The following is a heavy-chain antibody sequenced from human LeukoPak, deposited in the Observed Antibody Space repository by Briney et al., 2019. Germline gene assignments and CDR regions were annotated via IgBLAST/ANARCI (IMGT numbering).Heavy chain of an antibody. CDR3: ARSGYSSSWPYGMDV. CDR1: GYSFTSYW. V-gene: IGHV5-51*01. D-gene: IGHD6-13*01. CDR2: IHPGDSDT. Sequence: GESLKISCKGSGYSFTSYWIGWVRQMPGKGLEWMGIIHPGDSDTRYSPSFQGQVTISADKSISTAYLQWSSLKASDTAMYYCARSGYSSSWPYGMDVWGQGTTVTVSS. J-gene: IGHJ6*02.